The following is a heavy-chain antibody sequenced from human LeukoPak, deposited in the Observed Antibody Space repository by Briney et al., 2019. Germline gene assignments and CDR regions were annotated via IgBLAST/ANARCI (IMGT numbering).Heavy chain of an antibody. V-gene: IGHV3-48*01. CDR3: ARDRGWFGEFSTYYFDY. CDR2: ISSSSSTI. Sequence: GGSLRLSCAASGFTVSSNYMSWVRQAPGKGLEWVSYISSSSSTIYYADSVKGRFTISRDNAKNSLYLQMNSLRAEDTAVYYCARDRGWFGEFSTYYFDYWGQGTLVTVSS. J-gene: IGHJ4*02. D-gene: IGHD3-10*01. CDR1: GFTVSSNY.